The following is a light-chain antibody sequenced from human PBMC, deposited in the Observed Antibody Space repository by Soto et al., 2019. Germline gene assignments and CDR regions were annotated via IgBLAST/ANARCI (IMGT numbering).Light chain of an antibody. V-gene: IGKV1-8*01. J-gene: IGKJ1*01. CDR2: AAS. Sequence: AIRMTQSPSSLSASTGDRVTITCRASQGISSYLAWYQQKPGKAPKLLIYAASTLQSGVPSRFSGSGSGTDFTLTITCLPSEDFSTYYCQQYYSYLWTFGQGTKVDIK. CDR3: QQYYSYLWT. CDR1: QGISSY.